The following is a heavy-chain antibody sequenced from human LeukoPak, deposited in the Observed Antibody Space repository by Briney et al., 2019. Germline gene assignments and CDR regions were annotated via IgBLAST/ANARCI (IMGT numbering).Heavy chain of an antibody. J-gene: IGHJ5*02. CDR2: INHSGST. D-gene: IGHD6-13*01. CDR1: GGSFSGYY. CDR3: ARDRGPIAAAGTYSSGWFDP. V-gene: IGHV4-34*01. Sequence: SQTLSLTCAVYGGSFSGYYWSWIRQPPGKGLEWIGEINHSGSTNYNPSLKSRVTISVDTSKNQFSLKLSPVTAADTAVYYCARDRGPIAAAGTYSSGWFDPWGQGTLVTVSS.